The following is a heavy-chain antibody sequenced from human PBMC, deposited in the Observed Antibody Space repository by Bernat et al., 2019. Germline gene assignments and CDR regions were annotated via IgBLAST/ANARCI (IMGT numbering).Heavy chain of an antibody. D-gene: IGHD3-3*01. CDR1: GFTFSSYA. CDR2: VSGSGDST. Sequence: EVQLLESGGGLVQPGGSLRLSCAASGFTFSSYAMSWVRQAPGKGLEWVSSVSGSGDSTYYADSVKGGFTVSRDNYKNTLYLQMNILRAEDTAVYYCAKDNQYCCSAYCYEYWSCYSHFFFVGMDVWSQGTTVTVSS. J-gene: IGHJ6*02. V-gene: IGHV3-23*01. CDR3: AKDNQYCCSAYCYEYWSCYSHFFFVGMDV.